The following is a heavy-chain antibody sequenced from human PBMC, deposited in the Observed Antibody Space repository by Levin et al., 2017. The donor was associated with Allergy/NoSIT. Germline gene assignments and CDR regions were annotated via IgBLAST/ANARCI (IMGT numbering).Heavy chain of an antibody. CDR1: GGSISSYY. Sequence: SETLSLTCTVSGGSISSYYWSWIRQPPGKGLEWIGYIYYSGSTNYNPSLKSRVTISVDTSKNQFSLKLSSVTAADTAVYYCARTYYYGSGMNWFDPWGQGTLVTVSS. J-gene: IGHJ5*02. D-gene: IGHD3-10*01. CDR3: ARTYYYGSGMNWFDP. V-gene: IGHV4-59*01. CDR2: IYYSGST.